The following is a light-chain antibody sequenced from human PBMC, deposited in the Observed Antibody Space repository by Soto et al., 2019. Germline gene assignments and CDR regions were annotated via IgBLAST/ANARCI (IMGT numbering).Light chain of an antibody. CDR3: CLYVGGRTYV. Sequence: QSALAQPASESGSPGHSITISCTGTVGLVSWYQQHPGKVPKLIIYDDTKRPPGVSSRFSGSKSGNTASLTISGLQTEDEAEYYCCLYVGGRTYVFGTGTNVTGL. CDR1: VGL. CDR2: DDT. J-gene: IGLJ1*01. V-gene: IGLV2-23*01.